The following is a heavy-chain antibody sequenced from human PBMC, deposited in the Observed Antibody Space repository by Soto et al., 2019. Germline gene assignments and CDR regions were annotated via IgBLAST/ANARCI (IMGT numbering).Heavy chain of an antibody. Sequence: GSSVKVSCKASGYTFTSYGISWVRQAPGQGPEWMGWISAYNGNTNYAQKLQGRVTMTTDTSTSTAYMELRSLRSEDTAVYYCAGRSCNGNYHLNLSDYWGQGTLVIVSS. J-gene: IGHJ4*02. CDR1: GYTFTSYG. V-gene: IGHV1-18*01. CDR3: AGRSCNGNYHLNLSDY. D-gene: IGHD1-7*01. CDR2: ISAYNGNT.